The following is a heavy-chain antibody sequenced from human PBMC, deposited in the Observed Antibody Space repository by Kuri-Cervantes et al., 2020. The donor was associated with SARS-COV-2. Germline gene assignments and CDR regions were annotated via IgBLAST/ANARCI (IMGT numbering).Heavy chain of an antibody. CDR2: INHSGST. CDR1: GGSFSGYY. Sequence: SETLSLTCAAYGGSFSGYYWSWIRQPPGKGLEWIGEINHSGSTNYNPSLKSRVTISVDTSKNQFSLKLSSVTAADTAVYYCARGRRDIVVVPAATPRGFDYWGQGTLVTVSS. V-gene: IGHV4-34*01. J-gene: IGHJ4*02. D-gene: IGHD2-2*01. CDR3: ARGRRDIVVVPAATPRGFDY.